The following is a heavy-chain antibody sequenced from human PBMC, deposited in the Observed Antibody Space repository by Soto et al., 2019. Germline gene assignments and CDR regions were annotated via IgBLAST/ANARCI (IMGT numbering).Heavy chain of an antibody. J-gene: IGHJ4*02. V-gene: IGHV4-30-4*01. CDR2: IYYSGST. CDR1: GGSISSGDYY. CDR3: ARAVRGSYYDY. Sequence: QVQLQESGPGLVKPSQTLSLTCTVSGGSISSGDYYWSWIRQPPGKGLEWIGYIYYSGSTYYNPSRKSRVTISGDTSKNQFSLTLSSVTAADTAVYYCARAVRGSYYDYWGQGTLVTVSS. D-gene: IGHD1-26*01.